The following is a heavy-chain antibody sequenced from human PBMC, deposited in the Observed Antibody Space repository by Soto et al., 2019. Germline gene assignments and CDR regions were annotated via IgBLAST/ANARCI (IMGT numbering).Heavy chain of an antibody. Sequence: ASVKVSCKASGGTFSSYTISWVRQAPGQGLEWMGRIIPILGIANYAQKFQGRVTITADKSTSTAYMELSSLRSEDTAVYYCARGGDIVVVVAATNAFDIWGQGTMVTVSS. CDR1: GGTFSSYT. CDR3: ARGGDIVVVVAATNAFDI. J-gene: IGHJ3*02. V-gene: IGHV1-69*02. CDR2: IIPILGIA. D-gene: IGHD2-15*01.